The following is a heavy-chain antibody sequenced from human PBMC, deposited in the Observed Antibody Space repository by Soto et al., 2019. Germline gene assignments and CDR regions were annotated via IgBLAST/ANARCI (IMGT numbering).Heavy chain of an antibody. CDR1: GGSISSSSYY. CDR2: IYYSGST. D-gene: IGHD1-26*01. CDR3: ARQTYTTTGFDY. Sequence: SETLSLTCTVSGGSISSSSYYWGWIRRPPGKGLEWIGSIYYSGSTYYNPSLKSRVTISVDTSKNQFSLKLSSVTAADTAVYYCARQTYTTTGFDYWGQGTLVTVSS. J-gene: IGHJ4*02. V-gene: IGHV4-39*01.